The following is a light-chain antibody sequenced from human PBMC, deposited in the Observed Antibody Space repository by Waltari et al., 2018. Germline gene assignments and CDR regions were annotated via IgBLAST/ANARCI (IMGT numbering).Light chain of an antibody. CDR1: QGISSA. Sequence: DVQMTQSPSSVSASVGDRLTTTCRASQGISSALAWYQQKPGKAPKLLIYAASALQTGVPSRFSGSGSGTDFTLTISSLQPEDFATYYCQQGDTVPPTFGQGTKVEIK. CDR2: AAS. J-gene: IGKJ1*01. V-gene: IGKV1-12*01. CDR3: QQGDTVPPT.